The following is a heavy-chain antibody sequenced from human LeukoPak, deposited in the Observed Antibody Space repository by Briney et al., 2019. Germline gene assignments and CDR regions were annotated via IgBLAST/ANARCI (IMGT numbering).Heavy chain of an antibody. Sequence: GASVKVSCKASGGTFSSYAISWVRQAPGQGLEWMGGIIPIFGTANYAQKFQGRVTITADESTSTAYMELSSLRSEDTAVYYCARGSGYPLGYYYGMDVWGQGTTVTVSS. CDR1: GGTFSSYA. CDR3: ARGSGYPLGYYYGMDV. J-gene: IGHJ6*02. CDR2: IIPIFGTA. V-gene: IGHV1-69*13. D-gene: IGHD3-3*01.